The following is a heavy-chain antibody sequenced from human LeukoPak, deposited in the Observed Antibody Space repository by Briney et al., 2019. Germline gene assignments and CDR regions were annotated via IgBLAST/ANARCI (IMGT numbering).Heavy chain of an antibody. V-gene: IGHV3-23*01. CDR2: ISGTGFTT. CDR1: GFTLSTYA. J-gene: IGHJ4*02. Sequence: GGSLRLSCAASGFTLSTYAMHWVRQAPGKGLEWVAYISGTGFTTYYADSVKGRFTISSDSYKNPLFLQMNSLRAEDTAIYYCAKASWVSSTDAVRWGQGTLVTVSS. CDR3: AKASWVSSTDAVR. D-gene: IGHD3-16*01.